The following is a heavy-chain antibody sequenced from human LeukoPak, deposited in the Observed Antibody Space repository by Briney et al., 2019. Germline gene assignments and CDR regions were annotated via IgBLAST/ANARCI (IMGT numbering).Heavy chain of an antibody. CDR1: GFTLINSA. D-gene: IGHD3-10*01. V-gene: IGHV1-58*01. Sequence: SVKVSFKASGFTLINSAVQWVRQARGQRLEWVGWIIVGSGQTRYAQKFQERVTITRDMSTSTAFLELSSLRSEDSAVYYCAAGDTLVRGVIIPFAPWGQGTLVTVSS. J-gene: IGHJ5*02. CDR2: IIVGSGQT. CDR3: AAGDTLVRGVIIPFAP.